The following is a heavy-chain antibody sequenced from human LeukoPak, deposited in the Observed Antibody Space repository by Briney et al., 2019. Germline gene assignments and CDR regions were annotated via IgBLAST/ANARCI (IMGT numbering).Heavy chain of an antibody. V-gene: IGHV3-21*01. Sequence: GGSLRLSCAASGFTFSSYSMNWVRQAPGKGLEWVSAISSSSRYIYYADSVKGRFTISRDNAKNSLYLQMNSLRAEDTAVYYCASASRDWQLEHYYYYGMDVWGQGTTVTVSS. CDR1: GFTFSSYS. CDR3: ASASRDWQLEHYYYYGMDV. D-gene: IGHD6-13*01. J-gene: IGHJ6*02. CDR2: ISSSSRYI.